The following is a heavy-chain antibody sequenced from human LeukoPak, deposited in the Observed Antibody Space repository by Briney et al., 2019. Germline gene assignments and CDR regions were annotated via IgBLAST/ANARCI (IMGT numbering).Heavy chain of an antibody. CDR2: ISSDGSHK. CDR1: GFSFSTYD. CDR3: AKGSIDWYYFDY. V-gene: IGHV3-30*18. D-gene: IGHD3-9*01. Sequence: PGGSLRLSCEASGFSFSTYDMHWVRQAPGKGLEWVAVISSDGSHKYWADSVKGRFTISRDNSKNTVYLQMNSLRAEDTAVYYCAKGSIDWYYFDYWGQGTLVTVSS. J-gene: IGHJ4*02.